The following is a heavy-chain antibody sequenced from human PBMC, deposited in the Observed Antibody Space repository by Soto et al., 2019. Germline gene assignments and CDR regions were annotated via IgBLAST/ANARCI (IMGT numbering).Heavy chain of an antibody. Sequence: SETLCLTCTGSGGSIRNFYWSWSRQPPGKGLEWIGFIFHSGNAKYNPSLKSRVTISVDTSKNQFSLSLDSVTAADTAVYFCARAHAPTLPFDYWGQGTLVTVSS. D-gene: IGHD2-2*01. V-gene: IGHV4-59*01. CDR1: GGSIRNFY. CDR3: ARAHAPTLPFDY. CDR2: IFHSGNA. J-gene: IGHJ4*01.